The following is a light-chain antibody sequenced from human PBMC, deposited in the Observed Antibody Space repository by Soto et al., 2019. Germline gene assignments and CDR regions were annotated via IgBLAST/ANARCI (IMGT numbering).Light chain of an antibody. CDR2: DNN. V-gene: IGLV1-40*01. CDR1: SSNIGAGYD. Sequence: QPVLTQPPSVSGAPGQRVTISCAGSSSNIGAGYDVHWYQHLPGTAPKLLIYDNNNRPSGVPDRFSGSKSGTSASLAITGLQAEDEADYYCQSYDSSLSAPYVFGTGTQLTVL. J-gene: IGLJ1*01. CDR3: QSYDSSLSAPYV.